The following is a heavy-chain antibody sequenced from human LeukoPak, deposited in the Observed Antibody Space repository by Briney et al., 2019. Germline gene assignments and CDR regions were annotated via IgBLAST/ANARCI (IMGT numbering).Heavy chain of an antibody. J-gene: IGHJ4*02. Sequence: ASVEVSCKASGYTSTGYYMHWVRQAPGQGLEWMGWINPNSGGTNYAQKFQGRVTMTRDTSISTAYMELNRLRSDDTAVYYCARDRDYGSGIFDHWGQGTLVTVSS. CDR3: ARDRDYGSGIFDH. CDR1: GYTSTGYY. D-gene: IGHD3-10*01. CDR2: INPNSGGT. V-gene: IGHV1-2*02.